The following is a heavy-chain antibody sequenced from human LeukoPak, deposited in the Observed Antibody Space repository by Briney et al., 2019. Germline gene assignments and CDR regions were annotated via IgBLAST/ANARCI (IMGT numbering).Heavy chain of an antibody. V-gene: IGHV4-38-2*02. CDR2: IYHSGSS. D-gene: IGHD3-10*01. J-gene: IGHJ4*02. CDR1: GYSIYSNFY. CDR3: TTDDSSGSSGTYYSVDY. Sequence: SETLSLTCAVSGYSIYSNFYWGWIRQPPGTGLEWIGSIYHSGSSYYNPSLKNRVTISMDTSNNQFSVKLTSVTAAHTAIYYCTTDDSSGSSGTYYSVDYWGQGTLVTVSS.